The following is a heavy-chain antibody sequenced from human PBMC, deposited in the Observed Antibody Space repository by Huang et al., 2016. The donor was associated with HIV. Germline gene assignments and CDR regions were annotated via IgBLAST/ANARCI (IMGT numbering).Heavy chain of an antibody. V-gene: IGHV3-23*01. CDR3: STWWLSNRTPATAFDN. Sequence: EVQLLASGGTLVPPGGSLRLSCAASADSGVGLSGYAMSWAVQAPGKGLEGVSAWSDSGRRTYYADSVRGRFTISRDNSKNTVHLQMNNLRAEDTAVYYCSTWWLSNRTPATAFDNWGRGTLVTISS. J-gene: IGHJ4*02. CDR1: ADSGVGLSGYA. D-gene: IGHD2-15*01. CDR2: WSDSGRRT.